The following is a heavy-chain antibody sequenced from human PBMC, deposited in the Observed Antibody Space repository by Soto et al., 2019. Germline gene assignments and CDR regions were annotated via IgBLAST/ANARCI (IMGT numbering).Heavy chain of an antibody. V-gene: IGHV3-23*01. J-gene: IGHJ6*02. CDR2: ISASGSTT. CDR1: GFTFSSYA. D-gene: IGHD2-15*01. Sequence: GGSLRLSCAASGFTFSSYAMSWVRQAPGKGLMWVSAISASGSTTYYADSVKGRFTISRDNAKNTMYLQMNSVRDEDTAIYFCASVSAAQYYYGMDAWGQGTKVTVSS. CDR3: ASVSAAQYYYGMDA.